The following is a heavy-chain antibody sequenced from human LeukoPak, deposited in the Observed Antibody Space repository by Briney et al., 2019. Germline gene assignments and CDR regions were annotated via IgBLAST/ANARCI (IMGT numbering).Heavy chain of an antibody. CDR1: GFTFSSYS. J-gene: IGHJ3*02. CDR2: ISSSSSTI. D-gene: IGHD2-2*02. Sequence: GGSLRLSCAASGFTFSSYSMNWVRQAPGKGLEWVSYISSSSSTIYYADSVKGRFAISRDNAKNSLYLQMNSLRAEDTAVYYCAKVVLPAAIRPDAFDIWGQGTMVTVSS. CDR3: AKVVLPAAIRPDAFDI. V-gene: IGHV3-48*04.